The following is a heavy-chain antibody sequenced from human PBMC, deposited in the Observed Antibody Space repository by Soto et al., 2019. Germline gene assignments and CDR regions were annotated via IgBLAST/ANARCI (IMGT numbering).Heavy chain of an antibody. CDR1: GYTCTNYG. CDR3: APHTLDTGMPSGY. V-gene: IGHV1-18*01. D-gene: IGHD5-18*01. CDR2: IGGYKGNT. J-gene: IGHJ4*02. Sequence: QVQLVQSGAEVREPGASVKVSCKASGYTCTNYGVSWVRQAPGQGLEWMGWIGGYKGNTNYAQKLQCRVTVTTDTSTSTAYMELRSLRSDDTAVYYCAPHTLDTGMPSGYWGQGTLVTVSS.